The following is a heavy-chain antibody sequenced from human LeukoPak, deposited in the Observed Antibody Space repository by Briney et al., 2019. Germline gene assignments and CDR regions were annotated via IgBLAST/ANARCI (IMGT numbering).Heavy chain of an antibody. J-gene: IGHJ6*03. CDR2: ISYDGSIK. V-gene: IGHV3-30*04. CDR3: ASSYNTMTDYNMDV. D-gene: IGHD5-24*01. Sequence: GGSLRLSCAASGFSFSGYAMHWVRQAPGKGLEWVAVISYDGSIKFYADSVKGRFTISRDNSKNTLYLQLNSLRVEDTAVYYCASSYNTMTDYNMDVWGKGTTVTVSS. CDR1: GFSFSGYA.